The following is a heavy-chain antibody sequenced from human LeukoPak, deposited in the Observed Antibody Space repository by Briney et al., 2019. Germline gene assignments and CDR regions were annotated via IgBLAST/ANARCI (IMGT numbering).Heavy chain of an antibody. CDR1: GGSISSGDYY. CDR2: IYYSGST. V-gene: IGHV4-30-4*01. D-gene: IGHD5/OR15-5a*01. Sequence: PSETLSLTCTVSGGSISSGDYYWSRIRQPPGKGLEWIGYIYYSGSTYYNPSLKSRVTISVDTSKNQFSLKLSSVTAADTAVYYCASGEVYDAFDIWGQGTMVTASS. CDR3: ASGEVYDAFDI. J-gene: IGHJ3*02.